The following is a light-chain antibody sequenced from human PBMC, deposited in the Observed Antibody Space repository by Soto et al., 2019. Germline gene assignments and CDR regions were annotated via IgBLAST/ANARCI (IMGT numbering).Light chain of an antibody. Sequence: EIVLTQSPGTLSLSPGERVTLSFRTSQSINSNFLSWFQQKPGQPPRLLLYGASKRAAGTPDRFSGAGSGTDFTLIISRLEPEDSAIYHCQLYGSYMFTFGQGTKVDIK. CDR1: QSINSNF. V-gene: IGKV3-20*01. J-gene: IGKJ2*01. CDR2: GAS. CDR3: QLYGSYMFT.